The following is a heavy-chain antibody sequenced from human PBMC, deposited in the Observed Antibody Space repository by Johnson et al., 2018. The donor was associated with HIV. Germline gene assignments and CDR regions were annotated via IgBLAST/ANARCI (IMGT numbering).Heavy chain of an antibody. Sequence: QVQLVESGGGLVNPGGSLRLSCAASGFTFSDYYMSWIRQAPGKGLEWVSYISSSGSTIYYGASVKGRFTISRDNAKNSLYMQMKSLRAEDTDLYYCARDRSGWTFGGVIESEALDIWGQGTMVTVSS. V-gene: IGHV3-11*01. CDR3: ARDRSGWTFGGVIESEALDI. CDR2: ISSSGSTI. J-gene: IGHJ3*02. CDR1: GFTFSDYY. D-gene: IGHD3-16*02.